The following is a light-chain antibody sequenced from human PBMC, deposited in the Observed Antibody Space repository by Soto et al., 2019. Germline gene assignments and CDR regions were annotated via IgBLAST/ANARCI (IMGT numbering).Light chain of an antibody. J-gene: IGLJ3*02. Sequence: QSVLTQPPSASGNPVQRVTISCSGSSANLARNSVNWYQQFPGTAPKLLIHKTDQRPSGVPDRFSGSKSGTSASLAITGLQSEDEGDYYCASWDDSLNIWVFGGGTKLTVL. CDR2: KTD. V-gene: IGLV1-44*01. CDR1: SANLARNS. CDR3: ASWDDSLNIWV.